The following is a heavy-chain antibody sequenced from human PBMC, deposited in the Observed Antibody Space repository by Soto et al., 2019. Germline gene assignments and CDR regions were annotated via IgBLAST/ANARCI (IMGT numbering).Heavy chain of an antibody. J-gene: IGHJ6*02. Sequence: QVQLVQSGAEVRKPGSSVKLSCKASGGTFSSSAFSWVRQAPGQGLEWMGGIMPIFHTPDYAQKFQGRVTITADESTSTAYMELSSLRSEDTAIYFCARDKDRQQLGGNYYYIMDVWGQGTTVTVSS. CDR1: GGTFSSSA. D-gene: IGHD3-3*02. CDR3: ARDKDRQQLGGNYYYIMDV. V-gene: IGHV1-69*12. CDR2: IMPIFHTP.